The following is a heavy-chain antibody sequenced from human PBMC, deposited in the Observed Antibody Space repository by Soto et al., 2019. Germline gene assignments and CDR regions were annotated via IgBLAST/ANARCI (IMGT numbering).Heavy chain of an antibody. J-gene: IGHJ6*02. CDR2: INPSGGST. Sequence: ASVKVSCKASGYTFTSYYMHWVRQAPGQGLEWMGIINPSGGSTSYAQKFQGRVTMTRDTSTSTVYMELSSLRSEDTAVYYCTRDGPSYDYVWGSYRPKDTYYYYYYGMDVWGQGTTVTVSS. CDR3: TRDGPSYDYVWGSYRPKDTYYYYYYGMDV. V-gene: IGHV1-46*01. CDR1: GYTFTSYY. D-gene: IGHD3-16*02.